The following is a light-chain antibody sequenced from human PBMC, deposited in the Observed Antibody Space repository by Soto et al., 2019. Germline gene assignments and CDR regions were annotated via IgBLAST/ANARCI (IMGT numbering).Light chain of an antibody. CDR3: QQLNSYPRT. CDR2: AAS. J-gene: IGKJ1*01. V-gene: IGKV1-9*01. Sequence: DIQLTQSPSFLSASVGDRVTITCRASQGIRSFVAWYQQKPGKAPKLLIYAASTLQSGVPSRFSGSGSGTEFALRISSLQPEDFATYYCQQLNSYPRTFGQGTKVEIK. CDR1: QGIRSF.